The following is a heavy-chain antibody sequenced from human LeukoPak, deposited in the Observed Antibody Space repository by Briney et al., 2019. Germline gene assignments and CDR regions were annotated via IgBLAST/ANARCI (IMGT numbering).Heavy chain of an antibody. D-gene: IGHD5-18*01. CDR3: ARLPGYSYGYGY. J-gene: IGHJ4*02. Sequence: GGSLRLSFAASGFTFSSYSMNWVRPAPGKGLEWVSSISSSSSYIYYADSVKGRFTISRDNAKNSLYLQMNSLRAEDTAVYYCARLPGYSYGYGYWGQGTLVTVSS. V-gene: IGHV3-21*01. CDR1: GFTFSSYS. CDR2: ISSSSSYI.